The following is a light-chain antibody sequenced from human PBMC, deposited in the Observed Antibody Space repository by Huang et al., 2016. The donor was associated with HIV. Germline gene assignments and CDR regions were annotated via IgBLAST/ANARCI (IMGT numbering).Light chain of an antibody. CDR1: QSVLSTSTNKNF. CDR3: QQYYATPYT. CDR2: WSS. V-gene: IGKV4-1*01. J-gene: IGKJ2*01. Sequence: DIVMTQSPESLALAVGERATITCKSSQSVLSTSTNKNFLAWYQQKLGRPPKLLIYWSSPRESGVPDRFGGSGSGTDFTLTVGSLQPEDVAIYYCQQYYATPYTFGQGTKLEIK.